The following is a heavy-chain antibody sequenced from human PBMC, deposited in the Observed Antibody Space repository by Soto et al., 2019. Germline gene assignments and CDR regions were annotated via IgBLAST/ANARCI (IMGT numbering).Heavy chain of an antibody. V-gene: IGHV1-18*01. Sequence: GASVKVSCKASGYTFTSYVISWVRQALGQGLEWMGWISAYNGNTNYAQKLQGRVTMTTDTSTSTAYMELRSLRSDDTAVYYCARDLKVATINVFDYWGQGTLVTVSS. CDR3: ARDLKVATINVFDY. J-gene: IGHJ4*02. CDR1: GYTFTSYV. CDR2: ISAYNGNT. D-gene: IGHD5-12*01.